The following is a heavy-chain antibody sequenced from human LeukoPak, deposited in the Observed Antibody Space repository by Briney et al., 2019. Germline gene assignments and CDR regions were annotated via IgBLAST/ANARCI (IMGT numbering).Heavy chain of an antibody. CDR1: GFTLSSYW. D-gene: IGHD4-23*01. CDR2: IKKDGSEK. V-gene: IGHV3-7*01. Sequence: PGGSLRLSCEASGFTLSSYWMSWVRQAPRKGLEWVARIKKDGSEKHYVDSVKGRFTISRDNAKNSVYLQMSALRAEDTAVYYCARYIETPRRDLDYWGQGTLVTVSS. CDR3: ARYIETPRRDLDY. J-gene: IGHJ4*02.